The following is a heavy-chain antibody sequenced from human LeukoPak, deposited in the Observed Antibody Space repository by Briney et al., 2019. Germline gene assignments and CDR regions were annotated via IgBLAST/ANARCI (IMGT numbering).Heavy chain of an antibody. CDR1: GFTFSSYS. D-gene: IGHD3-10*01. CDR3: ARVRITRVRGVPYY. CDR2: ISSSSSYI. J-gene: IGHJ4*02. V-gene: IGHV3-21*01. Sequence: GGSLRLSCAASGFTFSSYSMNWVRQAPGKGLEWVSSISSSSSYIYYADSVKGRLTISRDNAKNSLYLQMNSLRAEDTAVYYCARVRITRVRGVPYYWGQGTLVTVSS.